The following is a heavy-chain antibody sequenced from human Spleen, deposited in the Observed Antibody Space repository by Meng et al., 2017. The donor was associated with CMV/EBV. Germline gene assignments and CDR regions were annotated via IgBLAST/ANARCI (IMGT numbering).Heavy chain of an antibody. CDR1: GYTFTGYY. V-gene: IGHV1-2*02. Sequence: ASVKVSCKASGYTFTGYYMHWGRQAPGQGLEWMGWINPNSGGTNYAQKFQGRVTMTRDTSISTAYMALSRLRSDDTAVYYCARDRPLPYYDFWSGYYQWGDTRYYYGMDVWGQGTTVTVSS. J-gene: IGHJ6*02. CDR2: INPNSGGT. D-gene: IGHD3-3*01. CDR3: ARDRPLPYYDFWSGYYQWGDTRYYYGMDV.